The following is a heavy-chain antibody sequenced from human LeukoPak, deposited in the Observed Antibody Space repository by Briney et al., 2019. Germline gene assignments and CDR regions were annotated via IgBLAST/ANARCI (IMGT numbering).Heavy chain of an antibody. V-gene: IGHV4-34*01. J-gene: IGHJ4*02. CDR3: ARIMTGYYYFFDY. Sequence: ADTLSLTCALYGGPFSGYYWSWIRQPPGKGLEGIGEIYHSGSTNYNPSLKTRVAISVDKSKNQFSLKLSSVTAADTAVYYCARIMTGYYYFFDYWGQGTLVTVSS. D-gene: IGHD3-9*01. CDR1: GGPFSGYY. CDR2: IYHSGST.